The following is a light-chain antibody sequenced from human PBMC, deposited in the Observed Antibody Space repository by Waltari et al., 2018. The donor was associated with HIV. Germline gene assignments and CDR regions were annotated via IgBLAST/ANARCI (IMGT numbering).Light chain of an antibody. Sequence: QSVLTQPPSASGTPGQRVTISCSGSSSNIGSNYVYWYQQLPGTAPKLLIYTNNQRPAGVPDRFSGSKSGTSASVAISGLRSEDEADYYCAAWDDSLWVFGGGTKLTVL. V-gene: IGLV1-47*01. CDR1: SSNIGSNY. CDR2: TNN. J-gene: IGLJ3*02. CDR3: AAWDDSLWV.